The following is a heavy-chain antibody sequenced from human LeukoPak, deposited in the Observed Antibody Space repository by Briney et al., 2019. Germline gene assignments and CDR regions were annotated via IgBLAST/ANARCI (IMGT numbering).Heavy chain of an antibody. CDR2: ISSTGGST. CDR3: ARGYSSLDP. D-gene: IGHD6-19*01. J-gene: IGHJ5*02. Sequence: GGSLRPSCAASGFTFSSYAISWVRQAPGKGLEWVSGISSTGGSTYYADSVKGRFTISRDNSKNTLYLQMNSLTAEDTAVYYCARGYSSLDPWGQGTLVTVSS. CDR1: GFTFSSYA. V-gene: IGHV3-23*01.